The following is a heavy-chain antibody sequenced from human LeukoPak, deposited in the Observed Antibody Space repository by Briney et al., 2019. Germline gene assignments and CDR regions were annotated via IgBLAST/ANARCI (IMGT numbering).Heavy chain of an antibody. CDR3: ARDEYYDFWSGYYPFDY. Sequence: ASVKVSCKASGYTFTGYGISWVRQAPGQGLEWMGWISAYNGNTNYAQKLQGRVTMTTDTSTSTAYMELRSLRSDDTAVYYCARDEYYDFWSGYYPFDYWGQGTLVTVSS. CDR2: ISAYNGNT. V-gene: IGHV1-18*01. J-gene: IGHJ4*02. D-gene: IGHD3-3*01. CDR1: GYTFTGYG.